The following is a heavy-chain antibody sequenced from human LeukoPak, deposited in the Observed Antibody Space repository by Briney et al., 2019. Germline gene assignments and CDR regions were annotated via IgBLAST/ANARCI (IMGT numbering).Heavy chain of an antibody. CDR2: ITISSNFI. Sequence: GGSLRLSCAASGFSLSNYSMNWVRQAPGKGLEWVSSITISSNFIYYADSVKGRFTISRDNAKSSLFLQMNSLRAEDTAVYFCARDGHGDGFLTGYSYFGMDVWGQGTTVTVSS. CDR3: ARDGHGDGFLTGYSYFGMDV. D-gene: IGHD3-9*01. CDR1: GFSLSNYS. J-gene: IGHJ6*02. V-gene: IGHV3-21*01.